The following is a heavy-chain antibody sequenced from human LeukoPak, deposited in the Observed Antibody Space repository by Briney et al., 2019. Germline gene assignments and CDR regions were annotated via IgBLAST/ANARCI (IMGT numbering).Heavy chain of an antibody. D-gene: IGHD3-10*01. CDR2: IFYSGST. CDR3: AKSNGYGLVDI. Sequence: SETLSLTCTVSGDSISSYYWGWVRQPPGKGLEWIGNIFYSGSTYYSPSLKSRVTISLDTSRNQFSLKLNSVTAADTAVYYCAKSNGYGLVDIWGQGTMVTVSS. CDR1: GDSISSYY. V-gene: IGHV4-39*07. J-gene: IGHJ3*02.